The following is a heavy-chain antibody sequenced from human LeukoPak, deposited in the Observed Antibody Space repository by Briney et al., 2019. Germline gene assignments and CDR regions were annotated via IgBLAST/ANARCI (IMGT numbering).Heavy chain of an antibody. J-gene: IGHJ4*02. CDR3: AKVIVGATYYFDY. V-gene: IGHV3-23*01. D-gene: IGHD1-26*01. Sequence: GGSLRLSCAASGFTFSSSAMSWASQPPGKGMEWVSAISGGGGSTYYAESVKGPFTISRDNSKNTLYLQMNSLRAEDTAVYYCAKVIVGATYYFDYWGQGTLVTVSS. CDR1: GFTFSSSA. CDR2: ISGGGGST.